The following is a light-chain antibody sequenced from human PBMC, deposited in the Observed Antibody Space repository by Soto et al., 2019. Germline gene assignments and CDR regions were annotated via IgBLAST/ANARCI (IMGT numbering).Light chain of an antibody. Sequence: EIVLTQFPATLSVSPGERATLSCRASQDISNNLAWYQQKPGQAPRLLISDASNRATGIPARFSGSGSGTDFTLTISSLEPEDFAVYYCHQRQYWPPITFGQGTRLEIK. V-gene: IGKV3-11*01. CDR2: DAS. J-gene: IGKJ5*01. CDR1: QDISNN. CDR3: HQRQYWPPIT.